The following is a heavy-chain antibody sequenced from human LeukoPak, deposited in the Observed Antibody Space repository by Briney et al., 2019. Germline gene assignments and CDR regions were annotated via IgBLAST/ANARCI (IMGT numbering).Heavy chain of an antibody. CDR1: GFTFSNYA. V-gene: IGHV3-23*01. J-gene: IGHJ4*02. CDR2: ITGSGGSI. D-gene: IGHD4-17*01. Sequence: GGSLRLSCAASGFTFSNYAMNWVRQAPGKGLEWVSAITGSGGSIYYADSVRGRFTISRDNSKNTLYLQMRSLRAEDTAIYYCAHPSTPDYGGLDYWGQGTLVTVSS. CDR3: AHPSTPDYGGLDY.